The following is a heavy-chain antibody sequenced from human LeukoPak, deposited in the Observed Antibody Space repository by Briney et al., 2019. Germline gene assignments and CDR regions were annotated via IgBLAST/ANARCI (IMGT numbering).Heavy chain of an antibody. CDR1: GGSFSGYY. J-gene: IGHJ6*03. Sequence: SETLSLTCAVFGGSFSGYYRSWIRQRPGKGLEWIGEINHSGSTNYNPSLKSRVTISVDTSKNQFSLRVSSVTAADTAVYYCARAYGDYRYYYYYMDVWGKGTTVTVSS. D-gene: IGHD4-17*01. CDR3: ARAYGDYRYYYYYMDV. V-gene: IGHV4-34*01. CDR2: INHSGST.